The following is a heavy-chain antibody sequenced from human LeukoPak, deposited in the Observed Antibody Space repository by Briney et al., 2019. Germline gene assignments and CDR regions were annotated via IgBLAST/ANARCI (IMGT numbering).Heavy chain of an antibody. CDR3: ARDRVVTAMFASVRYFDL. CDR1: GFTFSSYW. J-gene: IGHJ2*01. CDR2: IKQDGSEK. V-gene: IGHV3-7*01. D-gene: IGHD2-21*02. Sequence: PGGSLRLSCAASGFTFSSYWMSWARQAPGKGPEWVSNIKQDGSEKYYVDSVKGRFTISRDNAKNSLYLQMNSLRAEDTAVYYCARDRVVTAMFASVRYFDLWGRGTLVTVSS.